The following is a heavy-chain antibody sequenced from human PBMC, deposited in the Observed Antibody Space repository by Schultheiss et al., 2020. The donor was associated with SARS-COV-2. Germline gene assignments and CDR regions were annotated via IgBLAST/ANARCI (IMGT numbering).Heavy chain of an antibody. J-gene: IGHJ3*02. CDR1: GFTFSSYS. D-gene: IGHD2-21*02. CDR2: ITGSSSYI. V-gene: IGHV3-21*01. Sequence: GGSLRLSCAASGFTFSSYSIHWVRQAPGKGLEWVSSITGSSSYIYYADSVKGRFTISRDNAKNSLYLQMNSLRAEDTAVYYCAGVHGFSAYCGGDCYWSGAFDIWGQGTMVTVSS. CDR3: AGVHGFSAYCGGDCYWSGAFDI.